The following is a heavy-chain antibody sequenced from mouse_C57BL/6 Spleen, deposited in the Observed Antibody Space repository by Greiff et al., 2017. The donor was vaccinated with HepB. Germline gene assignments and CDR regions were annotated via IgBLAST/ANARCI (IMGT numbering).Heavy chain of an antibody. Sequence: EVQLQQSGPVLVKPGASVKMSCKASGYTFTDYYMNWVKQSHGKSLEWIGVINPYNGGTSYNQKFKSKATLTVDKSSSTAYMELNSLTSEDSAVYYCARAPYSFDYWGQGTTLTVSS. J-gene: IGHJ2*01. V-gene: IGHV1-19*01. D-gene: IGHD1-1*01. CDR3: ARAPYSFDY. CDR2: INPYNGGT. CDR1: GYTFTDYY.